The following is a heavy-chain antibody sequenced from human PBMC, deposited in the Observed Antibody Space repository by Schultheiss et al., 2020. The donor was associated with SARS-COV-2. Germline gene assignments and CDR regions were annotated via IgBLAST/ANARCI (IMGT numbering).Heavy chain of an antibody. CDR1: GGSISSSSYY. CDR2: IFHGGST. D-gene: IGHD3-22*01. J-gene: IGHJ3*02. V-gene: IGHV4-39*01. Sequence: SETLSLTCTVSGGSISSSSYYWGWIRQPPGKGLEWIGKIFHGGSTSYNASLKSRVTISVDTSKNQFSLKLSSVTAADTAVYYCARITMIVVVTTHHDAFDIWGQGTMVTVSS. CDR3: ARITMIVVVTTHHDAFDI.